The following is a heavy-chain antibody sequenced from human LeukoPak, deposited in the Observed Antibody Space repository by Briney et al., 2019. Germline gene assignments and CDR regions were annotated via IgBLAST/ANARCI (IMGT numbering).Heavy chain of an antibody. CDR2: ISGSGGST. J-gene: IGHJ4*02. V-gene: IGHV3-23*01. Sequence: GGSLRLSCAASGFTFSSYGMSWVRQAPGKGLEWVSAISGSGGSTYYADSVKGRVTISRDNSKNTLYLQMNSLRAEDTAVYYCASNTPDYGDYELDYWGQGTLVTVSS. CDR1: GFTFSSYG. D-gene: IGHD4-17*01. CDR3: ASNTPDYGDYELDY.